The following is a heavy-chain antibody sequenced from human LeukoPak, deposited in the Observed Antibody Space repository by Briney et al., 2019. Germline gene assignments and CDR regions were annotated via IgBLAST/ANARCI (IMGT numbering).Heavy chain of an antibody. CDR2: INHSGII. Sequence: PSETLSLTCAVYGRSFSGYYWTWIRQTPGKGLEWIGEINHSGIIDYNPSLRSRVTISVDTSKNQFSLKLSSVTAADTAVYYCARLPRCSSTSCYSYWGQGTLVTVSS. CDR1: GRSFSGYY. J-gene: IGHJ4*02. D-gene: IGHD2-2*02. V-gene: IGHV4-34*01. CDR3: ARLPRCSSTSCYSY.